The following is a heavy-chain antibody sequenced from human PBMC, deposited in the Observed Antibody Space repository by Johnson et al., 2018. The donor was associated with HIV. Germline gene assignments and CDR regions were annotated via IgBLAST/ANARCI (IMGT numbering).Heavy chain of an antibody. Sequence: QVQLVESGGGVVQPGGSLRLSCAASGFTFNNYDMHWVRQAPGKGLEWVAFIRYDGSYKYYADSVKGRLTISRDNSKNTLYLQMNSLKTEDTAVYYCTTDRYAFDIWGQGTLVTVSS. CDR2: IRYDGSYK. CDR3: TTDRYAFDI. D-gene: IGHD1-1*01. CDR1: GFTFNNYD. J-gene: IGHJ3*02. V-gene: IGHV3-30*02.